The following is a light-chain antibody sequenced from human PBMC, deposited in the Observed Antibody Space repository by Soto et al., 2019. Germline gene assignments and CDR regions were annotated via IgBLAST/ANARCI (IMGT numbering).Light chain of an antibody. J-gene: IGLJ1*01. Sequence: QSALTQPASVSGSPGQSITISCTGTSSDVGGYNLVSWYQQYPDKAPKLMIFDVNTRPSGVSNRFSGSKSGNTASLTISGFQAEDEADSYCSSYKSSSTLPYVFGTGTKLTVL. CDR3: SSYKSSSTLPYV. CDR2: DVN. V-gene: IGLV2-14*01. CDR1: SSDVGGYNL.